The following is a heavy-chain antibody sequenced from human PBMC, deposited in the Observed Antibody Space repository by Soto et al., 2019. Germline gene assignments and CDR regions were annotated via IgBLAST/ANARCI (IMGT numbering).Heavy chain of an antibody. CDR3: ATRITVFGLLIPPFDP. CDR2: INHTGGT. Sequence: QVHLQQWGAGLLKPSETLSLTCAVYGGSVNGYYWNWIRQPPGKGLEWIGEINHTGGTHYNPSLKSRVTMSVDTYKNQFSLRLSSVTAADTAIYYWATRITVFGLLIPPFDPWGQGTQVTVSS. CDR1: GGSVNGYY. V-gene: IGHV4-34*02. D-gene: IGHD3-3*01. J-gene: IGHJ5*02.